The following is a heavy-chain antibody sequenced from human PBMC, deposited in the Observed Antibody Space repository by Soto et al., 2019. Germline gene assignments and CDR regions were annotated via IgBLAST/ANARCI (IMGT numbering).Heavy chain of an antibody. Sequence: GESLKISCKGSGYSFTSYWIGWVRQMPGKGLEWMGIIYPGDSDTRYSPSFQGQVTISADKSISTAYLQWSSLQASDTAIYYCARQGRCSSTSCYTGANFYNYGMDVWVQGTTVTV. CDR1: GYSFTSYW. D-gene: IGHD2-2*02. CDR3: ARQGRCSSTSCYTGANFYNYGMDV. J-gene: IGHJ6*02. V-gene: IGHV5-51*01. CDR2: IYPGDSDT.